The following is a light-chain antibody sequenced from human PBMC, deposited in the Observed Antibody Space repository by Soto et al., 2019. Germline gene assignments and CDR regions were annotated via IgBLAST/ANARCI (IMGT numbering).Light chain of an antibody. J-gene: IGKJ3*01. CDR2: DAS. CDR1: QGIGNY. CDR3: QQRKFWPLT. Sequence: EDVLTQSPAILSLSPGERATLSCRASQGIGNYLAWYQQKPGQAPRLLIYDASNRATGIPARFSGSGSDTVCTLTIDSLEPEDSAVYYCQQRKFWPLTFGPGTRVEIK. V-gene: IGKV3D-11*01.